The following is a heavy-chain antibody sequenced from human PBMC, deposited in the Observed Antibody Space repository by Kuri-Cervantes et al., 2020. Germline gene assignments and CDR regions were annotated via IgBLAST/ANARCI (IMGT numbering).Heavy chain of an antibody. Sequence: GGSMSLSSVAYGFTLSDYYMSWIRQAPGKGLEWVSYIRSRGSTTYNADSVKDRFTISRDNDKNSLYLQMNRLRSDATAVDYCAKKRLSSSDEFDYWGQGTMVTVSS. CDR1: GFTLSDYY. CDR2: IRSRGSTT. V-gene: IGHV3-11*04. J-gene: IGHJ4*01. CDR3: AKKRLSSSDEFDY. D-gene: IGHD2-2*01.